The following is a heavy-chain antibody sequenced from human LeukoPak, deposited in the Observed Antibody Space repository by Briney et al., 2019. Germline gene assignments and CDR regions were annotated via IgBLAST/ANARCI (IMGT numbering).Heavy chain of an antibody. V-gene: IGHV4-59*01. J-gene: IGHJ3*02. CDR1: GGSISSYY. CDR3: ARAKDSSGYLVPIDAFDI. CDR2: IYYSGST. D-gene: IGHD3-22*01. Sequence: SETLSLTCTVSGGSISSYYWSWIRQPPGKGLDRIVYIYYSGSTNYNPSPNSRVTISVDTSKNQFSLKLSSVSAADTAVYYCARAKDSSGYLVPIDAFDIWGQGTMVTVSS.